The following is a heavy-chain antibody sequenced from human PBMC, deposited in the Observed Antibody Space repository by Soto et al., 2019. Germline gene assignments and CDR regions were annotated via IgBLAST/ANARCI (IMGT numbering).Heavy chain of an antibody. V-gene: IGHV4-31*03. CDR2: IYYSGST. D-gene: IGHD6-13*01. CDR1: GGSIRSGGYY. J-gene: IGHJ4*02. Sequence: TLSLTCTVSGGSIRSGGYYWSWIRQHPGKGLEWIGYIYYSGSTYYNPSLKSRVTISVDTSKNQFSLKLSSVTAADTAVYYCASGDSSSWYYFDYWGQGTLVTVSS. CDR3: ASGDSSSWYYFDY.